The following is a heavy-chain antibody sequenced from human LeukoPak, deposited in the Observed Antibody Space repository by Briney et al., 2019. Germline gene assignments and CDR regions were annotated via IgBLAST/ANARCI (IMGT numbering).Heavy chain of an antibody. CDR1: GGSINSYY. J-gene: IGHJ4*02. CDR3: AREWAIRYYDSSGYDY. CDR2: ILHGGSS. D-gene: IGHD3-22*01. V-gene: IGHV4-59*12. Sequence: PSETLSLTCSVSGGSINSYYWSWIRQSPGKGLEWIGYILHGGSSDYNPSLKSRVTISSDASKKQFSLNLNSVTAADTAVYYCAREWAIRYYDSSGYDYWGQGTLVTVSS.